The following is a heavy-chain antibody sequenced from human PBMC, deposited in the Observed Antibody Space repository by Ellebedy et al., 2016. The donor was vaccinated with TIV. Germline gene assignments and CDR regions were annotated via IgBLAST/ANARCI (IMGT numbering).Heavy chain of an antibody. J-gene: IGHJ6*02. V-gene: IGHV3-7*03. CDR2: VKEDGNEQ. CDR3: VRDIFTAPGYGMDV. D-gene: IGHD1-14*01. Sequence: GESLKISCVASGFTFTSYWMSWVRQAPGKGLEWVANVKEDGNEQYYVDSVKGRFTISRDNAKNSLYLQMNSLRAEDTAVYYCVRDIFTAPGYGMDVWGQGTTVTVAS. CDR1: GFTFTSYW.